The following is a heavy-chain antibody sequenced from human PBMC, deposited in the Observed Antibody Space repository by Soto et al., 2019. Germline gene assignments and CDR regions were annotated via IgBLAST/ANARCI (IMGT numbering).Heavy chain of an antibody. CDR2: MFYFGST. Sequence: PSETLSLTCTVFVGSFSSSSNYWCWIRQPPGKGLEWLGTMFYFGSTYYNTSLESRVTISVDPSKNQFSLKLSSVTAADTAVYYCARVLRSGTSGYDFDIWGQGTMVT. V-gene: IGHV4-39*01. CDR3: ARVLRSGTSGYDFDI. D-gene: IGHD2-2*01. J-gene: IGHJ3*02. CDR1: VGSFSSSSNY.